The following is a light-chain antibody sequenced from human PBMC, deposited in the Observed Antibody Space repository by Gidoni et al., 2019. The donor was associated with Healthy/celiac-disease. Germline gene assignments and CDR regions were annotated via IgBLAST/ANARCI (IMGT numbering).Light chain of an antibody. Sequence: ETVLTQSPGPLSLSPGERATLTCRASQSFSSRYLAWYQQKPGQAPRLLNYGASSRATGIPDRFSGSGSGTDFTLTISILEAEDLAVYYCQQYGSSPEYTFGQGTKLEIK. CDR3: QQYGSSPEYT. J-gene: IGKJ2*01. V-gene: IGKV3-20*01. CDR2: GAS. CDR1: QSFSSRY.